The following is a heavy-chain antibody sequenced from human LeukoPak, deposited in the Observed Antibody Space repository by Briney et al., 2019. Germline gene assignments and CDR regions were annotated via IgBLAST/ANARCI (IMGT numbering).Heavy chain of an antibody. D-gene: IGHD1-1*01. V-gene: IGHV3-74*01. Sequence: GGSLRLSCAASGFTFSSYWMHWVRQAPGKGLVWVSRINSDGSSTSHADSVKGRFTISRDNAKNTLYLQMNSLRAEDTAVYYCAREGYGDAFDIWGQGTMVTVSS. J-gene: IGHJ3*02. CDR2: INSDGSST. CDR1: GFTFSSYW. CDR3: AREGYGDAFDI.